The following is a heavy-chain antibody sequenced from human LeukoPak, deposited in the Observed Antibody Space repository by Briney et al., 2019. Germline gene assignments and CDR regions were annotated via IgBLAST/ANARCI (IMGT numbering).Heavy chain of an antibody. D-gene: IGHD1-7*01. CDR3: ARDQTGTTFLDY. Sequence: VASVKVSFKASGYTFTSYYMHWVRQAPGQGLEWMGIINPSGGSTSYAQKFQGRVTMTRDTSTSTVYMELSSLRSEDTAVYYCARDQTGTTFLDYWGQGTLVTVSS. V-gene: IGHV1-46*01. CDR2: INPSGGST. CDR1: GYTFTSYY. J-gene: IGHJ4*02.